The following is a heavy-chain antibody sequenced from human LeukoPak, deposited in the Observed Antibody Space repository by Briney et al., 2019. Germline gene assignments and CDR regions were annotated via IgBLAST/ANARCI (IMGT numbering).Heavy chain of an antibody. CDR2: IKQDGSDK. CDR1: GFTFSNYW. CDR3: ARVNGDYGGSLDY. V-gene: IGHV3-7*04. D-gene: IGHD4-23*01. Sequence: GRSLRLSCAASGFTFSNYWMSWVRQAPGKGLEWVANIKQDGSDKYYVDSLKGRFTISRDNAKNPLYLQMNSLRAEDTAIYYCARVNGDYGGSLDYWGQGTLVTVSS. J-gene: IGHJ4*02.